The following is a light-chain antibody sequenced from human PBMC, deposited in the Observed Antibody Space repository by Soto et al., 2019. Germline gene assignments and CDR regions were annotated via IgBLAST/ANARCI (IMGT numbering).Light chain of an antibody. V-gene: IGKV3-20*01. J-gene: IGKJ5*01. Sequence: EIVLTQSPGTLSLSPGERATLSCRASQSVSSSYLAWYQQKPGQAPRLLIYGASSRATGIPGRFSGSGSGTDFTLTISRLEPEDFATYYCQQSYSTPITFGQGTRLEIK. CDR2: GAS. CDR1: QSVSSSY. CDR3: QQSYSTPIT.